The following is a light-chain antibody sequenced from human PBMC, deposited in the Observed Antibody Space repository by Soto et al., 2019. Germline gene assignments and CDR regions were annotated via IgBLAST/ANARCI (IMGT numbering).Light chain of an antibody. CDR1: QSVSSN. Sequence: EIVMTQSPATLSVSPGERATLSCRASQSVSSNLAWYQQKPGQAPRLLIYGASTRATGIPARFSGSGSGTEFSLTISSLQSEDSAVYYCQQYNNWPRTVGQGTKVEIK. J-gene: IGKJ1*01. CDR2: GAS. CDR3: QQYNNWPRT. V-gene: IGKV3-15*01.